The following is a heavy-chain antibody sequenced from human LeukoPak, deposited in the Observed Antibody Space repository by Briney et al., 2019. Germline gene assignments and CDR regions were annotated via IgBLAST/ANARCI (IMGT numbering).Heavy chain of an antibody. CDR1: VGSFSSYS. CDR2: IIPIFGTA. D-gene: IGHD6-19*01. CDR3: AIRDSSRIIKYYYYYYMDV. V-gene: IGHV1-69*05. Sequence: SVTVSCKASVGSFSSYSLIWVRQAPGQGLEWMVGIIPIFGTANYPQNLQGRVTITTDESTSTAYMELSSLRAEDTAVYYCAIRDSSRIIKYYYYYYMDVWGKGTTVTVSS. J-gene: IGHJ6*03.